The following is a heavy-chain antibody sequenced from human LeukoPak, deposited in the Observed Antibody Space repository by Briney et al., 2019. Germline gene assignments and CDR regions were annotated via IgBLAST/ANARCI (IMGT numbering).Heavy chain of an antibody. D-gene: IGHD1-26*01. CDR3: AEGAGVGGSYDAFDI. Sequence: PGGSLRLSCAASGFSFSNSGMSWVRQAPGKGLEWVSAISSGGGTTYYADSVKGRFTTSRDNSKNTLNLQMNSLRADDTAVYYCAEGAGVGGSYDAFDIWGQGTLVTVSS. V-gene: IGHV3-23*01. J-gene: IGHJ3*02. CDR1: GFSFSNSG. CDR2: ISSGGGTT.